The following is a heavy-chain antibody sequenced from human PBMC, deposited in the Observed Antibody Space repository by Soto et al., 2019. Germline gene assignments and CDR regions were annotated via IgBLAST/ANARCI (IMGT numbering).Heavy chain of an antibody. Sequence: SETLSLTCAVYGGSFSGYYWSWIRQPPGKGLEWIGEINHSGSTNYNPSLKSRITISVDTSKNQFSLKLSSVTAADTAVYYCARGVGSTTVTTYFAYWGQGTLVTVSS. D-gene: IGHD4-17*01. J-gene: IGHJ4*02. CDR3: ARGVGSTTVTTYFAY. V-gene: IGHV4-34*01. CDR2: INHSGST. CDR1: GGSFSGYY.